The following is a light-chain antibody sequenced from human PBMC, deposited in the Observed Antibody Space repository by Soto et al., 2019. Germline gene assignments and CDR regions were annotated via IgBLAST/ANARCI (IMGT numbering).Light chain of an antibody. CDR1: QSVSSN. CDR3: EHQRSS. CDR2: DAS. J-gene: IGKJ3*01. V-gene: IGKV3D-15*01. Sequence: IVVTLSLATLSVNPKERATLSCRASQSVSSNLAWYQQKPGQAPRLLIYDASTRATGIPDRFSGSGSGTDFTLSIRRLEPKRFAAYVWEHQRSSFGDRTKAD.